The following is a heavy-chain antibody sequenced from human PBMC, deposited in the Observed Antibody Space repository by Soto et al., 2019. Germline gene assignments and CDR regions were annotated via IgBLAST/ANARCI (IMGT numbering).Heavy chain of an antibody. J-gene: IGHJ4*02. Sequence: EVQVLESGGGLVQPGGSLRLSCAASGFTFRNYGMSWVRQAPGKGLEWVSAISSSGGSTYYADSVKGRFTISRDNSKNMLQLQMNSLRAEDTAVDYWSKGGTYPDYWGQGTLVNVSS. CDR2: ISSSGGST. CDR1: GFTFRNYG. CDR3: SKGGTYPDY. V-gene: IGHV3-23*01. D-gene: IGHD3-16*01.